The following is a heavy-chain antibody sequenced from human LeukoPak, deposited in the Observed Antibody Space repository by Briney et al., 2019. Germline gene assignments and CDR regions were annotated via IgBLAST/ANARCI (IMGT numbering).Heavy chain of an antibody. CDR3: AKGDYYDSSGYDY. J-gene: IGHJ4*02. CDR2: ISGSGGST. D-gene: IGHD3-22*01. V-gene: IGHV3-23*01. CDR1: GFTFSSYA. Sequence: GGSLRLSCAASGFTFSSYAMSWLRQAPGKGLESVSAISGSGGSTYYADSVKGRFTISRDNSKNTLYLQMNSLRAADTAVYYCAKGDYYDSSGYDYWGQGTLVTVSS.